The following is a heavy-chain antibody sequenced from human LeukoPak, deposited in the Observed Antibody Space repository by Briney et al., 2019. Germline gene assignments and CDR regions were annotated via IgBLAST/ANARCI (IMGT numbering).Heavy chain of an antibody. CDR3: AREWQGGIAAAGTRIEGDY. Sequence: PGGSLRLSCAASGFTFCSYGMHWVRQAPGKGLEWVANIKQDGSEKNYVDSVKGRFTISRDNAENSLFLQMNSLRVEDTAVYYCAREWQGGIAAAGTRIEGDYWGQGTLVAVSS. CDR1: GFTFCSYG. J-gene: IGHJ4*02. D-gene: IGHD6-13*01. CDR2: IKQDGSEK. V-gene: IGHV3-7*01.